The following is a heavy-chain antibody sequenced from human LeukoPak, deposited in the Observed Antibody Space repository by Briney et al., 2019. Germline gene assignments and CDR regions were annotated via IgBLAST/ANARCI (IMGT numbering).Heavy chain of an antibody. V-gene: IGHV1-24*01. CDR3: ATDPGYYGSGSYYNYDY. CDR1: GYTLTELS. D-gene: IGHD3-10*01. Sequence: ASVKVSCKVSGYTLTELSMHWVRQPPGTGLEWMGGFDPEDGETIYAQKFQGRVTMTEDTSTDTAYMELSSLRSEDTAVYYCATDPGYYGSGSYYNYDYWGQGTLVTVSS. CDR2: FDPEDGET. J-gene: IGHJ4*02.